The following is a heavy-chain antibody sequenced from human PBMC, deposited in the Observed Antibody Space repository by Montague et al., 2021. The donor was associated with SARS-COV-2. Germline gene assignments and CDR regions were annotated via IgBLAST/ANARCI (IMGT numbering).Heavy chain of an antibody. CDR3: AGVWFGDLLCYYGMDV. V-gene: IGHV3-23*01. CDR2: ISGYGDRI. CDR1: GFTFSIYA. D-gene: IGHD3-10*01. J-gene: IGHJ6*02. Sequence: SLRLSCAASGFTFSIYAMSWVRQAPGKGLEWVSFISGYGDRIHYAASVRGRRNIFRDNSKNTMHLQMNSLVADDTAVYYCAGVWFGDLLCYYGMDVWGHGTTVTVSS.